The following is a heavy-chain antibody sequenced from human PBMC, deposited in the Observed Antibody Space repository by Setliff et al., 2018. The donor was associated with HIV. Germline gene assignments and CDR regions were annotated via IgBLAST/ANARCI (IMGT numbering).Heavy chain of an antibody. Sequence: SETLSLTCTVSAGSIGSSTYYWAWIRQPPGKGLEWIGTIYYSGSTYYNPSLRSRATISVDTSKNQFSLKLSSVTAADTAMYYCARQFWMLTTLYFDSLGPGTLVTV. V-gene: IGHV4-39*01. CDR3: ARQFWMLTTLYFDS. CDR2: IYYSGST. J-gene: IGHJ4*02. D-gene: IGHD3-16*01. CDR1: AGSIGSSTYY.